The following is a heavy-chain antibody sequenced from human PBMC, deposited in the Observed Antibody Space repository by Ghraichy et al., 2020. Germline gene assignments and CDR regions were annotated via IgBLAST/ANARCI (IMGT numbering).Heavy chain of an antibody. J-gene: IGHJ4*02. CDR3: AKTSYDILTGYYTFDY. CDR2: TYYRSKWYN. D-gene: IGHD3-9*01. CDR1: GDSVSSNSAA. V-gene: IGHV6-1*01. Sequence: TLSLTCAISGDSVSSNSAAWNWIRQSPSRGLEWLGRTYYRSKWYNDYAVSVKSRITINPDTSKNQFSLQLNSVTPEDTAVYYCAKTSYDILTGYYTFDYWGQGTLVTVSS.